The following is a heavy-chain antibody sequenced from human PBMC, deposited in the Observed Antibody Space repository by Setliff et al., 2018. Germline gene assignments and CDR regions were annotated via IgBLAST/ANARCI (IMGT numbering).Heavy chain of an antibody. Sequence: GGSLRLSCAASGFSFGKAWMNWVRQAPGKGLEWVGLIKSNNDGGTTDLAAPVKGRFSISRDDSKNMLYLQMNNLKIEDTAVYFCTTDPSPTFGGVIGAAFDFWGQGTMVTVSS. CDR3: TTDPSPTFGGVIGAAFDF. CDR2: IKSNNDGGTT. CDR1: GFSFGKAW. D-gene: IGHD3-16*01. J-gene: IGHJ3*01. V-gene: IGHV3-15*07.